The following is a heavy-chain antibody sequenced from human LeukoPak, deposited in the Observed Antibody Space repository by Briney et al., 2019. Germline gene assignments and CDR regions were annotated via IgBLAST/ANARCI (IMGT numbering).Heavy chain of an antibody. V-gene: IGHV3-15*01. D-gene: IGHD3-10*01. CDR3: TTVGGYYYGSGSVPDGY. CDR2: IKSKSDGGTA. Sequence: GGSLRLSCAASGFTFSDAWMSWVRQAPGKGLEWVGRIKSKSDGGTADHAAPVRGRFTISRDDSKNTLYLQMNSLKTEDTAVYYCTTVGGYYYGSGSVPDGYWGQGTLVTVSS. CDR1: GFTFSDAW. J-gene: IGHJ4*02.